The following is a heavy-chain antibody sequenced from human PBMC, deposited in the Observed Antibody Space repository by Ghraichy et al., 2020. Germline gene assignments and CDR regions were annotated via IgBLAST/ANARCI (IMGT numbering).Heavy chain of an antibody. CDR1: GGSFSGYY. Sequence: SQTLSLTCAVYGGSFSGYYWSWIRQPPGKGLEWIGEINHSGSTNYNPSLKSRVTISVDTSKNQFSLKLSSVTAADTAVYYCARGRDTAMVTGVDVWGKGTTVTVSS. V-gene: IGHV4-34*01. J-gene: IGHJ6*04. CDR3: ARGRDTAMVTGVDV. CDR2: INHSGST. D-gene: IGHD5-18*01.